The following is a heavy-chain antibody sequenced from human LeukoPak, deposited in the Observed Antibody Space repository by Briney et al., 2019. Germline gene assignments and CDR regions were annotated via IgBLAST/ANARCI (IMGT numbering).Heavy chain of an antibody. Sequence: GESLKISCKGSGYTFHSYWIAWVRQMPGKGLEWMGIIYPGDSDTRYSPSFQGQVTISADKSISTAYLQWSSLKASDTAMYYCARSVEMATSFDYWGQGTLVTVSS. CDR2: IYPGDSDT. D-gene: IGHD5-24*01. J-gene: IGHJ4*02. CDR1: GYTFHSYW. V-gene: IGHV5-51*01. CDR3: ARSVEMATSFDY.